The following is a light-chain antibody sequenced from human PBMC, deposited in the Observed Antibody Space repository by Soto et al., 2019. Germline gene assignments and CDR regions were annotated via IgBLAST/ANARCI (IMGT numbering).Light chain of an antibody. CDR3: KSYTTSSSLYV. CDR1: SSDIGGYDY. Sequence: QSVLTQPASVSGSPGQSITISCTGTSSDIGGYDYVSWYQQYPGKAPKLMIYDVSNRPSGVSDRFSGSKSANTASLTISGLQAEDEADYYCKSYTTSSSLYVSGTGNNVTDL. CDR2: DVS. J-gene: IGLJ1*01. V-gene: IGLV2-14*01.